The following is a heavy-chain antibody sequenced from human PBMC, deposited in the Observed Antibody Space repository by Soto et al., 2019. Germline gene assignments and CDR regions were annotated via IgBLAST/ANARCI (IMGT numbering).Heavy chain of an antibody. CDR3: ARLTFMYYVFWSGSSKAYYYYGMDV. Sequence: SVKVSCKASGGTFSSYAISWVRQAPGQGLEWMGGIIPIFGTANYAQKFQGRVTITADESTSTAYMEQSSLRSEDTAVYYCARLTFMYYVFWSGSSKAYYYYGMDVWGQGTTVTVSS. CDR2: IIPIFGTA. D-gene: IGHD3-3*01. V-gene: IGHV1-69*13. J-gene: IGHJ6*02. CDR1: GGTFSSYA.